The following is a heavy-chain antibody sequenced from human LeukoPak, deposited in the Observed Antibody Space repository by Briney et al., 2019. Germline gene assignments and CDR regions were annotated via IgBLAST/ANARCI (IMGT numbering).Heavy chain of an antibody. CDR1: GDSIKTYF. J-gene: IGHJ5*02. V-gene: IGHV4-59*12. D-gene: IGHD5-18*01. Sequence: PSETLSLTCNVSGDSIKTYFWSWIRQPPGKGLEWLGYISHSGSTNYNPSLKSRVTLSVDTSKNQFSLKLSSVTAADTAVYYCARAPPAMGWFDPWGQGTLVTVSS. CDR2: ISHSGST. CDR3: ARAPPAMGWFDP.